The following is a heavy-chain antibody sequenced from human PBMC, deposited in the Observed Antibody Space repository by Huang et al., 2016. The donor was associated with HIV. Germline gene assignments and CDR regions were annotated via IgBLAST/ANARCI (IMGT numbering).Heavy chain of an antibody. CDR3: ARRFSSSSGYFDY. V-gene: IGHV5-51*01. D-gene: IGHD6-6*01. Sequence: VQLVQSGAEVKKPGESLKISCKGSGYSFSSYWLAWVRQMPGKGLEWSGSIFPDDSDTTYRPSFEGQVTISADKAIGTAYLQWSSLKASDTAMYYCARRFSSSSGYFDYWGQGSLVTVSS. CDR1: GYSFSSYW. J-gene: IGHJ4*02. CDR2: IFPDDSDT.